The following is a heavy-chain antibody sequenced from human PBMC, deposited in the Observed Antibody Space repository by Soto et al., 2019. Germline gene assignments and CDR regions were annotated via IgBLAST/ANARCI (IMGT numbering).Heavy chain of an antibody. CDR2: TWYDGSNK. V-gene: IGHV3-33*01. J-gene: IGHJ3*02. CDR3: ARDTNALLLWFGETDAFDI. CDR1: GFTFSSYG. Sequence: GSLRLSCAASGFTFSSYGMHWVRQAPGKGLEWVAVTWYDGSNKYYADSVKGRFTISRDNSKNTLYLQMNSLRAEDTAVYYCARDTNALLLWFGETDAFDIWGQGTMVTVSS. D-gene: IGHD3-10*01.